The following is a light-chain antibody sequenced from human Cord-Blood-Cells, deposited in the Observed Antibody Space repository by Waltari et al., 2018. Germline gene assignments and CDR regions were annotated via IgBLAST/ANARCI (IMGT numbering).Light chain of an antibody. CDR2: AAS. J-gene: IGKJ1*01. CDR3: QQSYSTPRT. Sequence: DIQMTQSPSSLSASVGDRVTIPCRASQSISSYLNWYQQKPGKAPQLLIYAASSLQSGVPSRFSGSGSVTDFTLTISSLQPEDFATDYCQQSYSTPRTFGQGTKVEIK. V-gene: IGKV1-39*01. CDR1: QSISSY.